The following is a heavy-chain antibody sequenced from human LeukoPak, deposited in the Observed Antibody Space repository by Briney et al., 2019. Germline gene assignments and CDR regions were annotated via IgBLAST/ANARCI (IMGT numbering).Heavy chain of an antibody. CDR2: IRYDGSNK. CDR3: AKDRFYYGSSTKGY. CDR1: GFTFSSYG. J-gene: IGHJ4*02. Sequence: GGFLRLSCAASGFTFSSYGMRWVRQAPGKGLEWVAFIRYDGSNKYYADSVKGRFTISRDNSKNTLYLQMNSLRAEDTAVYYCAKDRFYYGSSTKGYWGQGTLVTVSS. D-gene: IGHD3-10*01. V-gene: IGHV3-30*02.